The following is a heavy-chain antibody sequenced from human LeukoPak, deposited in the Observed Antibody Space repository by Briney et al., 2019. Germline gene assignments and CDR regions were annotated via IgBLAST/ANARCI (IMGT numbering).Heavy chain of an antibody. J-gene: IGHJ6*02. CDR2: INPNSGGT. Sequence: GASVKVSCKASGYTFTGYYMHWVRQAPGQGLEWMGRINPNSGGTNYAQKFQGRVTMTRDTSISTAYMELSRLRSDDTAVYYCARVAATLYYYGMDVWGQGTTVTVSS. CDR1: GYTFTGYY. V-gene: IGHV1-2*06. CDR3: ARVAATLYYYGMDV. D-gene: IGHD2-15*01.